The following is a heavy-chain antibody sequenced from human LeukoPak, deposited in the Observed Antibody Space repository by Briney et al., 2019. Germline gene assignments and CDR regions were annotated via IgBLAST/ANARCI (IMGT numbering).Heavy chain of an antibody. V-gene: IGHV4-39*01. D-gene: IGHD1-20*01. Sequence: SETLSLTCTVSGGSMSTSSYYWGWIRQPPGKGLEWIGSIYYSGSTYYNPSLKSRVTISVDTAKNQFSLGLRSATAADTAVYYCVRHFRYGWNEPFGYWGQGSLVTVSS. J-gene: IGHJ4*02. CDR2: IYYSGST. CDR1: GGSMSTSSYY. CDR3: VRHFRYGWNEPFGY.